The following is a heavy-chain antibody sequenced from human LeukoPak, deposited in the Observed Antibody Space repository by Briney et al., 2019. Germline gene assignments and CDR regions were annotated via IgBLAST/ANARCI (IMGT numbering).Heavy chain of an antibody. V-gene: IGHV1-69*06. D-gene: IGHD6-13*01. J-gene: IGHJ1*01. CDR1: GGTFSSYA. Sequence: ASVKVSCKASGGTFSSYAISWVRQAPGQGLEWMGGIIPIFGTANYAQKFQGRVTITADKSTSTAYMELSSLRSEDTAVYYCARDRMAAAGAFQHGARGTLVPVSS. CDR2: IIPIFGTA. CDR3: ARDRMAAAGAFQH.